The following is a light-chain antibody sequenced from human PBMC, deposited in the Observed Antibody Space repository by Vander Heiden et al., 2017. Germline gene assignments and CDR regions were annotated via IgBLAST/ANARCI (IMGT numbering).Light chain of an antibody. Sequence: DIQLTQSQSFLSASVGDRVTITCRASQGISSYLAWYQQKPGKAPKLLIYAASTLQSGVPSRFSGSGSGTEFTLTISSLQPEDFATYYCQQLNSYPTFGPGTKVXIK. CDR2: AAS. J-gene: IGKJ3*01. V-gene: IGKV1-9*01. CDR3: QQLNSYPT. CDR1: QGISSY.